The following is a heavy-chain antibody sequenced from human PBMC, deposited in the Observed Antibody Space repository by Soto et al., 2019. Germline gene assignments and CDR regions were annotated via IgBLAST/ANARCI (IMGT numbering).Heavy chain of an antibody. CDR2: IYYSGST. CDR3: ARRAGGSYYYYYGMDV. J-gene: IGHJ6*02. D-gene: IGHD1-26*01. V-gene: IGHV4-39*01. CDR1: GGSISSSSYY. Sequence: KPSETLSLTCTVSGGSISSSSYYWGWIRQPPGKGLEWIGSIYYSGSTYYNPSLKSRVTISVDTSKNQFSLKLSSVTAADTAVYYCARRAGGSYYYYYGMDVWGQGTTVTVSS.